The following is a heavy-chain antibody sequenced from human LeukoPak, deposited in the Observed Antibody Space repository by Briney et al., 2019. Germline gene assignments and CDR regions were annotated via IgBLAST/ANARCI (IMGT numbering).Heavy chain of an antibody. CDR3: ARDSYYGSGSADY. CDR2: IHQYGGEK. D-gene: IGHD3-10*01. V-gene: IGHV3-7*01. J-gene: IGHJ4*02. CDR1: GFTFRSHW. Sequence: GGSLRLSCEGSGFTFRSHWMSWVRQAPGKGLEWVANIHQYGGEKYYVDSVKGRFTISRDNAKNSLYLQMNSLRAEDTAVYYCARDSYYGSGSADYWGQGTLVTVSS.